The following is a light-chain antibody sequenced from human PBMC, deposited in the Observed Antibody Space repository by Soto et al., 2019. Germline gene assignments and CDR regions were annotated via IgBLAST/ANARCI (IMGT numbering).Light chain of an antibody. CDR1: QSVSSN. CDR2: GAS. J-gene: IGKJ1*01. CDR3: QQYNNWPGT. Sequence: EIVMTQSPATLSVSPGERATFSCRASQSVSSNLAWYQQKPGQAPRLLIYGASTRATGIPASFSGRGSGTEFTLTISSLQSEDFAVYYCQQYNNWPGTFGQGTKVDIK. V-gene: IGKV3-15*01.